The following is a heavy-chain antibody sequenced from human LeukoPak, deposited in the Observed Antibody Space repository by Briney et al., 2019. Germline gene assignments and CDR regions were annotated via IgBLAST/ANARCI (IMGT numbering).Heavy chain of an antibody. CDR3: AMAGTLYYYYMDV. D-gene: IGHD6-19*01. CDR2: INPNSGGT. CDR1: GYTFTSYY. Sequence: ASVKVSCKASGYTFTSYYIHWVRQAPGQGLEWMGWINPNSGGTNYAQKFQGRVTMTRDTSISTAYMELSRLRSDDTAVYYCAMAGTLYYYYMDVWGKGTTVTVSS. J-gene: IGHJ6*03. V-gene: IGHV1-2*02.